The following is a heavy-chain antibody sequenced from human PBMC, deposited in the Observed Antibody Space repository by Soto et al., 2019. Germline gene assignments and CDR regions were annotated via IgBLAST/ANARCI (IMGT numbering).Heavy chain of an antibody. D-gene: IGHD3-10*01. J-gene: IGHJ6*03. Sequence: EEQLLESGGGSVQPGGSLRLSCEASGFAFSNYAMNWVRQAPGKGLEWVSGISGSGGGTFFADSVRGGFAISRDNPKNMLHLQLNSLRAEDTAMYYCAKVSHLLLWPGEPTYMDVWGKGTPVTVSS. CDR1: GFAFSNYA. CDR2: ISGSGGGT. V-gene: IGHV3-23*01. CDR3: AKVSHLLLWPGEPTYMDV.